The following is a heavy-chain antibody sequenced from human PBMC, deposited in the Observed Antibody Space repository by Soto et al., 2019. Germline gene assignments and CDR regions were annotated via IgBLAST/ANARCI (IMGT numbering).Heavy chain of an antibody. CDR1: GFTFSSYG. Sequence: PGGSLRLSCAASGFTFSSYGMHWVRQAPGKGLEWVAVISYDGSNKYYADSVKGRFTISRDNSKSTLYLQMNSLRAEDTAVYYCAKSTYYDSSGYYYEVWGQGTLVTVSS. V-gene: IGHV3-30*18. J-gene: IGHJ4*02. CDR3: AKSTYYDSSGYYYEV. D-gene: IGHD3-22*01. CDR2: ISYDGSNK.